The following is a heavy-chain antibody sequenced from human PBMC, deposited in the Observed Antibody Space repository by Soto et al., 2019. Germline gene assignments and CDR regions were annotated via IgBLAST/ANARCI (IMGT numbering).Heavy chain of an antibody. CDR2: IYSGGST. V-gene: IGHV3-66*01. CDR3: ARETKEGIAAAGLFARFYYYMDV. CDR1: GFTVSSNY. Sequence: GGSLRLSCAASGFTVSSNYMSWVRQAPGKGLEWVSVIYSGGSTYYADSVKGRFTISRDNSKNTLYLQMNSLRAEDTAVYYCARETKEGIAAAGLFARFYYYMDVWGKGTTVTSP. J-gene: IGHJ6*03. D-gene: IGHD6-13*01.